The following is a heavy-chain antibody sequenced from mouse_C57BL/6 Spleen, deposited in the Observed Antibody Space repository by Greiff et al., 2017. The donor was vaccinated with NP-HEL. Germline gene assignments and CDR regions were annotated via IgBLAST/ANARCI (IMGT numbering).Heavy chain of an antibody. CDR2: IYPGDGDT. CDR1: GYAFSSSW. D-gene: IGHD1-1*01. J-gene: IGHJ4*01. Sequence: QVQLKQSGPELVKPGASVKISCKASGYAFSSSWMNWVKQRPGKGLEWIGRIYPGDGDTNYNGKFKGKATLTADKSSSTAYMQLSSLTSEDSAVYFCAREGAITPYYYAMDYWGQGTSVTVSS. V-gene: IGHV1-82*01. CDR3: AREGAITPYYYAMDY.